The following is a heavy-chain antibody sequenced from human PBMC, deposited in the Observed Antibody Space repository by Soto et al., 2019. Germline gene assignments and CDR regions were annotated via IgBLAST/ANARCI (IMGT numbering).Heavy chain of an antibody. CDR2: TYYSGST. D-gene: IGHD6-19*01. J-gene: IGHJ4*02. CDR3: ARRPRLAVAGTHDY. V-gene: IGHV4-39*01. CDR1: GGSISSSSYY. Sequence: ETLSLTCTVSGGSISSSSYYWGWIRQPPGKGLEWIGSTYYSGSTYYNPSLKSRVTISVDTSKNQFSLKLSSVTAADTAVYYCARRPRLAVAGTHDYWGQGTLVTVSS.